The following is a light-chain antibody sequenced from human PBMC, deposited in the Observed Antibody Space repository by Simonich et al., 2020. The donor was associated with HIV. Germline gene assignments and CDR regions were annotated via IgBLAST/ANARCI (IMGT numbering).Light chain of an antibody. J-gene: IGLJ2*01. Sequence: QSALTQPASVSGSPGQSITISCTGTTSDVGGYNLVSWYQHNPGKAPKLMIYEGSKRPSGVSDRFSGSKFGNTASLTISGLQAEDEADYYCCSYAGTSTVIFGGGTKLTVL. CDR2: EGS. V-gene: IGLV2-23*01. CDR3: CSYAGTSTVI. CDR1: TSDVGGYNL.